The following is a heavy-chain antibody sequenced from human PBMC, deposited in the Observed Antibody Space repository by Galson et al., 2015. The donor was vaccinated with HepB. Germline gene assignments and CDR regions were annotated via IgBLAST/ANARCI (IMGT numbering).Heavy chain of an antibody. J-gene: IGHJ6*03. D-gene: IGHD5-24*01. CDR1: GGSFSGYY. CDR2: INHSGST. V-gene: IGHV4-34*01. CDR3: AREGRVHYYYYMDV. Sequence: SETLSLTCAVYGGSFSGYYWSWIRQPPGKGLEWIGEINHSGSTNYNPSLKSRVTISVDTSKNQFSLKLSSVTAADTAVYYCAREGRVHYYYYMDVWGKGTTVTVSS.